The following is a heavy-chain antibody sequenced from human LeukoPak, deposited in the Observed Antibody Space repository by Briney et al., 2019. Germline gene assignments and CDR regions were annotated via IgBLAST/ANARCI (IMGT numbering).Heavy chain of an antibody. Sequence: SETLSLTCAVSGGSINEYYWNWIRQPPGKGLEWIGYMYHSGSTNYNPSLKSRVTISIDTSKTHFSLNLNSVTAADTAMYYCARGLLGVVMNTPGSLDIWGQGTMVTVSS. CDR3: ARGLLGVVMNTPGSLDI. CDR2: MYHSGST. J-gene: IGHJ3*02. D-gene: IGHD3-3*01. CDR1: GGSINEYY. V-gene: IGHV4-59*01.